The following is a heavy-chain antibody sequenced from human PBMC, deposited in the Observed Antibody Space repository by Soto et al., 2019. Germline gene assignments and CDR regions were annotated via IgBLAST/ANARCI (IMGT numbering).Heavy chain of an antibody. V-gene: IGHV1-2*06. CDR2: INPNSGGT. J-gene: IGHJ4*02. CDR1: GYTFTGYY. CDR3: ARVNVVLVASTREYYFDY. Sequence: QVKLVQSGAEVKKPGASVKVSCKASGYTFTGYYMHWVRQAPGQGLEWMGRINPNSGGTNYAQKFQGRVTMTRDTSISQAYMELSRLRFDDTAVYYCARVNVVLVASTREYYFDYWGQGTLVTVSS. D-gene: IGHD2-15*01.